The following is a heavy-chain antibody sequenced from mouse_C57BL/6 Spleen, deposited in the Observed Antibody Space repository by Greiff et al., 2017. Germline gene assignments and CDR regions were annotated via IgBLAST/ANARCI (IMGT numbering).Heavy chain of an antibody. CDR1: GYTFTSYW. D-gene: IGHD2-1*01. V-gene: IGHV1-55*01. Sequence: QVQLQQPGAELVKPGASVKMSCKASGYTFTSYWITWVKQRPGQGLEWIGDIYPGSGSTNYNEKFKSKATLTVDTSSSTAYMQLSSLTSEDSAVYYGARGGNYEAWFAYWGQGTLVTVSA. CDR3: ARGGNYEAWFAY. J-gene: IGHJ3*01. CDR2: IYPGSGST.